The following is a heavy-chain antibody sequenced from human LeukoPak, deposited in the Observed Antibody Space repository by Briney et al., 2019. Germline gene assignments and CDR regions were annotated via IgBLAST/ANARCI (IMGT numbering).Heavy chain of an antibody. D-gene: IGHD3-3*01. CDR1: GFTFSSYS. CDR3: ARVEKGFWSGFKMDV. Sequence: GGSLRLSCAASGFTFSSYSMNWVRQAPGKGLEWISYISGGGGIIDYADSVKGRFTTSRANDNNSLYLQMSRLTGEDTAVYFCARVEKGFWSGFKMDVWGMGTTVTVSS. CDR2: ISGGGGII. V-gene: IGHV3-48*01. J-gene: IGHJ6*04.